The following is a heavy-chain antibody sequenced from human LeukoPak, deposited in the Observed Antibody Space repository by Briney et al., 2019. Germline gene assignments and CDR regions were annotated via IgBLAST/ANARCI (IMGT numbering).Heavy chain of an antibody. CDR1: GYSISSGYY. V-gene: IGHV4-38-2*02. CDR3: ARDSPMVRGVITHYYMDV. D-gene: IGHD3-10*01. J-gene: IGHJ6*03. CDR2: IYHSGST. Sequence: PSETLPLTCTVSGYSISSGYYWGWIRQPPGKGLEWIGSIYHSGSTYYNPSLKSRVTISVDTSKNQFSLKLSSVTAADTAVYYCARDSPMVRGVITHYYMDVWGKGTTVTISS.